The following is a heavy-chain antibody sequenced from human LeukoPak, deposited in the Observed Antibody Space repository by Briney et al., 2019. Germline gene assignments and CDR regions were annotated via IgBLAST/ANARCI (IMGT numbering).Heavy chain of an antibody. CDR2: IYSGGST. CDR3: VRGNAFDS. J-gene: IGHJ4*02. D-gene: IGHD2-8*01. V-gene: IGHV3-53*01. Sequence: GGSLRLSCAASGFTVSYNYMSWVRQAPGKGLEWVSVIYSGGSTYYPDSVKGRFTISRDNSQNTLYLQMNTLRAEDTAVYYCVRGNAFDSWGQGTLVTVSS. CDR1: GFTVSYNY.